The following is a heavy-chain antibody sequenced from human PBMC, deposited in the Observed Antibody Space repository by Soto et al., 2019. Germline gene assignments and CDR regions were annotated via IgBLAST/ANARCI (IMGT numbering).Heavy chain of an antibody. V-gene: IGHV4-59*08. D-gene: IGHD3-22*01. Sequence: QVQLQESGPGLVKPSETLSLTCTVSDGSISSYYWSWIRQPPGKGLEWIGYISYSGNTNYNPSLKNRVTTSEDTSKNQFSLKLRSVTAADTAVYYCARSGSGYAYYFDCWGQGTLVTVSP. CDR2: ISYSGNT. CDR3: ARSGSGYAYYFDC. J-gene: IGHJ4*02. CDR1: DGSISSYY.